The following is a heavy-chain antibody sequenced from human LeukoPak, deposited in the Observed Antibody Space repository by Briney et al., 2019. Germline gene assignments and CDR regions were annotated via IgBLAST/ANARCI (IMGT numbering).Heavy chain of an antibody. D-gene: IGHD3-10*01. V-gene: IGHV3-48*04. CDR3: ARARGAGPGAHFDY. CDR2: ISSSSSTI. CDR1: GFTFSSYG. J-gene: IGHJ4*02. Sequence: GGSLRLSCAASGFTFSSYGMHWVRQAPGKGLEWVSYISSSSSTIYYADSVKGRFTISRDNAKSSLFLQMNSLRAEDTAVYYCARARGAGPGAHFDYWGQGTPVIVSS.